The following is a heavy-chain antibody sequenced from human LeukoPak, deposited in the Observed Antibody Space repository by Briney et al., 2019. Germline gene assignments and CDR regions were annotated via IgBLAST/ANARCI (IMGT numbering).Heavy chain of an antibody. J-gene: IGHJ5*02. Sequence: SETLSLTCTVSGGSISSYYWSWIRQPPGKGLEWIGYIYYSGSTNYNPSLKSRVTISVDTSKNQFSLKLSSVTAADTAVYYCARAGDWGYCSSSSCYYNWFDPWGQGTLVTVSS. CDR1: GGSISSYY. CDR2: IYYSGST. CDR3: ARAGDWGYCSSSSCYYNWFDP. D-gene: IGHD2-2*01. V-gene: IGHV4-59*01.